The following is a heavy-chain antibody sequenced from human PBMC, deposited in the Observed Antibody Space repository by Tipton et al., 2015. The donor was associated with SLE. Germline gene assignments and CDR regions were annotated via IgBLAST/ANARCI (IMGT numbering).Heavy chain of an antibody. J-gene: IGHJ6*03. V-gene: IGHV3-21*01. CDR3: ARVEEARPDYYYYYYMDV. Sequence: SLRLSCAASGFTFSSYSMNWVRQAPGKGLEWVSTISGNGDDTYYADSVKGRFTISRDNSKNTLYLQMNSLRAEDTAVYYCARVEEARPDYYYYYYMDVWGRGTTVTVSS. CDR2: ISGNGDDT. D-gene: IGHD6-6*01. CDR1: GFTFSSYS.